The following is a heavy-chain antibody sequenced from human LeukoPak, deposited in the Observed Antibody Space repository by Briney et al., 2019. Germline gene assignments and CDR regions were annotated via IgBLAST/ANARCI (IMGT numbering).Heavy chain of an antibody. D-gene: IGHD2-8*01. CDR1: GGSISSYY. Sequence: PSETLSLTCTVSGGSISSYYWSWIRQPAGKGLEWIGRIYTSGSTNYNPSLKSRVTMSVDTSKNQFSLKLSSVTAADTAVYYCARAGVHCTRSDCYTGWFDLWGQGAPVAVSS. V-gene: IGHV4-4*07. CDR3: ARAGVHCTRSDCYTGWFDL. CDR2: IYTSGST. J-gene: IGHJ5*02.